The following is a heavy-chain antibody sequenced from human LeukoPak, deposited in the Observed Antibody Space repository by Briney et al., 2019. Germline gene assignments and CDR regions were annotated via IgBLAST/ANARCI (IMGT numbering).Heavy chain of an antibody. V-gene: IGHV1-2*02. CDR2: INPNSGGT. D-gene: IGHD6-19*01. J-gene: IGHJ4*02. Sequence: GASVKVSCKASGYTFTDYYLHWVQQAPGQGLEWMGWINPNSGGTTYAQKFQGRVTVTRDTSISTAHMELSRLRSDDTAVYYCARVATIAVAGTVPDYFNFWGQGTPVTVSS. CDR3: ARVATIAVAGTVPDYFNF. CDR1: GYTFTDYY.